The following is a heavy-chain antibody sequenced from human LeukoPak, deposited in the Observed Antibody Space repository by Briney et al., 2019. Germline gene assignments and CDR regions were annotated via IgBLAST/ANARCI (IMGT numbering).Heavy chain of an antibody. V-gene: IGHV5-51*01. Sequence: GESLKISFQGSGYRFTSYWIGWARPMPGKGLGWMGIIYPGDSDTRYSPSFQGQVTISADKSISTAYLQWSSLKASDTAMYYCARPPMIHGAFDIWGQGTMVTVSS. J-gene: IGHJ3*02. D-gene: IGHD3-22*01. CDR2: IYPGDSDT. CDR1: GYRFTSYW. CDR3: ARPPMIHGAFDI.